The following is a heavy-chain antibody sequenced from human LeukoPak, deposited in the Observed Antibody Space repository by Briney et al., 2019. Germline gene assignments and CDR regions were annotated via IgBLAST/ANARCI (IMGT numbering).Heavy chain of an antibody. CDR1: GGSISSYY. D-gene: IGHD3-10*01. CDR2: IYYSGST. CDR3: ARDMYYYGSGSYRFDY. Sequence: PSETLSLTCTVSGGSISSYYWSWIRQPPGKGLEWIGYIYYSGSTNYNPSLKSRVTISVDTSKNQFSLKLSSVTAADTAVYYCARDMYYYGSGSYRFDYWGQGTLVTVSS. V-gene: IGHV4-59*01. J-gene: IGHJ4*02.